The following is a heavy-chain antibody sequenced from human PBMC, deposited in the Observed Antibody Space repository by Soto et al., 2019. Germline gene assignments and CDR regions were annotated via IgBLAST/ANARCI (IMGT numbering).Heavy chain of an antibody. Sequence: GGAPRLSCAASGFTFSSYAMHWVRHAPGKGLEWVAVISYDGSNKYYADSVKGRFTISRDNSKNTLYLQMNSLRAEDTAVYYCARGRGYTYDSDYWGQGTLVTVSS. V-gene: IGHV3-30-3*01. CDR3: ARGRGYTYDSDY. CDR2: ISYDGSNK. D-gene: IGHD5-18*01. J-gene: IGHJ4*02. CDR1: GFTFSSYA.